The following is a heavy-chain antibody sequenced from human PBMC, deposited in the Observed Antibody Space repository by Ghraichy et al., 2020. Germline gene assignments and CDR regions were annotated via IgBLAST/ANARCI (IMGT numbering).Heavy chain of an antibody. V-gene: IGHV4-31*03. J-gene: IGHJ4*02. CDR3: ARTSRDGYNCHFDY. D-gene: IGHD5-24*01. CDR1: GGSISSGGYY. Sequence: SQTLSLTCTVSGGSISSGGYYWSWIRQHPGKGLEWIGYIYYSGSTYYNPSLKSRVTISVDTSKNQFSLKLSSVTAADTAVYYCARTSRDGYNCHFDYWGQGTLVTVSS. CDR2: IYYSGST.